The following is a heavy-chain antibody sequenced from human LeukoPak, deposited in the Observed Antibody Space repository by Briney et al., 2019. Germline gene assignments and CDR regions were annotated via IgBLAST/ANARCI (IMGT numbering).Heavy chain of an antibody. J-gene: IGHJ5*02. V-gene: IGHV1-18*01. D-gene: IGHD4-11*01. CDR2: ISAYNGNT. Sequence: GASVKVSCKASGYTFTSYGFRWGRQAPGQGLEWMGWISAYNGNTNYAQKLQGRVTMTTDTSTSTAYMELRSLRSDDTAVYYCARGSYSNYDTNWFDPWGQGTLVTVSS. CDR1: GYTFTSYG. CDR3: ARGSYSNYDTNWFDP.